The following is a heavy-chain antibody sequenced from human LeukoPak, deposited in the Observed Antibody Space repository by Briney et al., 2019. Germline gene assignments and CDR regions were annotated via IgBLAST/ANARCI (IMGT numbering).Heavy chain of an antibody. J-gene: IGHJ4*02. CDR3: ARAGRHYDSSGYYSFDY. CDR2: IYYGGST. CDR1: GVSISSYY. V-gene: IGHV4-59*01. Sequence: PSGTLSLTCTVSGVSISSYYWSWIRQPPGKGLEWIGHIYYGGSTNYNPSLKSRVTISVDTSKNQFSLKLSSVTAADTAVYYCARAGRHYDSSGYYSFDYWGQGTLVTVSS. D-gene: IGHD3-22*01.